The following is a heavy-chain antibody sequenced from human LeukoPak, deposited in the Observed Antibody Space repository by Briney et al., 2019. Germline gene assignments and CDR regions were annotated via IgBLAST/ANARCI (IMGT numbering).Heavy chain of an antibody. Sequence: PGGSLRLSCAASGFTFSGYWMSWVRQAPGKGLEWVANIKQDGSDKYYVDSVKGRFTISRDNAKNSLYLQMNSLRAEDTAAYYCARIQYSGGYYYDYWGQGTLVTVSS. CDR1: GFTFSGYW. V-gene: IGHV3-7*01. CDR2: IKQDGSDK. CDR3: ARIQYSGGYYYDY. J-gene: IGHJ4*02. D-gene: IGHD1-26*01.